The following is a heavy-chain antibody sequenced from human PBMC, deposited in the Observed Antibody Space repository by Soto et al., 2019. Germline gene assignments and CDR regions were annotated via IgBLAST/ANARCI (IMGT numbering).Heavy chain of an antibody. CDR1: GYTFTGYY. CDR3: ARDLRRGEVPYVDAIDV. D-gene: IGHD3-16*01. V-gene: IGHV1-46*01. J-gene: IGHJ6*02. Sequence: ASVKVSVKXSGYTFTGYYMHWVRQAPGQGLEWMGIINPSGGSTTYAQKFQGRVTMTRDTSTSTVYMELSSLRSEDTAVDYCARDLRRGEVPYVDAIDVWGQGTTVTVSS. CDR2: INPSGGST.